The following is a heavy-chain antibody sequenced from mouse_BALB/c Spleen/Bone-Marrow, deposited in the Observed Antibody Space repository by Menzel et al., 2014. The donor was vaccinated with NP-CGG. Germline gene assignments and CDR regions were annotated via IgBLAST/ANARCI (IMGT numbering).Heavy chain of an antibody. CDR3: AEGGYGNVFDY. Sequence: EVQVVESGPELVKPGASVKISCKASGYSFTGYYMHWVKQSHVKSLEWIGRINPYNGATSYNQNFKDKASLTVDKSSRTAYMELHSLTSEDSAVYYCAEGGYGNVFDYWGQGTTLTVSS. CDR1: GYSFTGYY. CDR2: INPYNGAT. V-gene: IGHV1-31*01. D-gene: IGHD2-1*01. J-gene: IGHJ2*01.